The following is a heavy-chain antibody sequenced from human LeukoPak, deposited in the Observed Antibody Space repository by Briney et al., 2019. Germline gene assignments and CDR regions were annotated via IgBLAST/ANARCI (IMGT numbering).Heavy chain of an antibody. D-gene: IGHD3-10*01. CDR3: AKGAPGEVHYMDV. CDR2: ISWDGGST. CDR1: GFTFDDSA. V-gene: IGHV3-43D*03. Sequence: RGSLRLSCAASGFTFDDSAMHWVRQAPGKGLEWVSLISWDGGSTYYADSVKSRFTISRDNSNNSLYLQMNSLRAEDTALYYCAKGAPGEVHYMDVWGKGTTVTVSS. J-gene: IGHJ6*03.